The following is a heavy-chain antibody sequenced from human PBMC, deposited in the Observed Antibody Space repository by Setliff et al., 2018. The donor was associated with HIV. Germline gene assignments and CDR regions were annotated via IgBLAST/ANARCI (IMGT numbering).Heavy chain of an antibody. J-gene: IGHJ1*01. CDR1: GNRFSDYY. Sequence: GGSLRLSCAGSGNRFSDYYMSWVRQAPGKGLEWVSGINWNGGSTNYADSVKGRFTISRDNAKNSLYLQMNSLRAEDTALYYCARGGYGSGNYPLAHWGQGTLVTVS. CDR3: ARGGYGSGNYPLAH. V-gene: IGHV3-20*04. CDR2: INWNGGST. D-gene: IGHD3-10*01.